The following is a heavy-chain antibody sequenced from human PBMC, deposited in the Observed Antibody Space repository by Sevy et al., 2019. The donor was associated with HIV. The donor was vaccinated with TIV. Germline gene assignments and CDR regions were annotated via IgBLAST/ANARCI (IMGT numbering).Heavy chain of an antibody. D-gene: IGHD3-9*01. CDR3: ARIGLRYCYTWTDV. CDR1: GFTFSSYS. J-gene: IGHJ6*02. Sequence: GGSLRLSCAASGFTFSSYSMNWVRQAPGKGLEWVSSISSSSSYIYYADSVKGRFTISRDNAKNSLYLQMNSLRAEDTAVYYCARIGLRYCYTWTDVWGQGTTVTVSS. V-gene: IGHV3-21*01. CDR2: ISSSSSYI.